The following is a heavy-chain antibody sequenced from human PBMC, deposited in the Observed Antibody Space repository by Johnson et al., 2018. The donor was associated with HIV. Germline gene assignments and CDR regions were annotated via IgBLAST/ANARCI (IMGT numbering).Heavy chain of an antibody. CDR2: INSDGSST. CDR1: GFTFSTNW. Sequence: VQLVESGGDLVQPGGSLRLSCVGSGFTFSTNWMHWVRQAPGKGLVWVSRINSDGSSTSYVDSVKGRFTISRDNAKNTLYLQMDSLGAEDTAVYYCARVQLLADDVFNIWGQGTMVTVSS. CDR3: ARVQLLADDVFNI. V-gene: IGHV3-74*01. D-gene: IGHD3-10*01. J-gene: IGHJ3*02.